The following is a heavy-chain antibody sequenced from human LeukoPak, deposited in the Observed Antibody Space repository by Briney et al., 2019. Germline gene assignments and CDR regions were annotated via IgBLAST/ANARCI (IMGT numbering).Heavy chain of an antibody. CDR1: GGSFSGYY. D-gene: IGHD3-10*01. CDR2: ISHSGST. J-gene: IGHJ6*03. Sequence: SETLSLTCAVYGGSFSGYYWSWIRQPPGKGLEWIGEISHSGSTNYNPSLKSRVTISVDTSKNQFSLKLSSVTAADTAVYYCARGFYYGSGSYYPVYYYYYMDVWGKGTTVTVSS. V-gene: IGHV4-34*01. CDR3: ARGFYYGSGSYYPVYYYYYMDV.